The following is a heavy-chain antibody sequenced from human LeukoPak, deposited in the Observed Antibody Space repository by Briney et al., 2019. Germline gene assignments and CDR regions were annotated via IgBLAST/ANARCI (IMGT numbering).Heavy chain of an antibody. J-gene: IGHJ4*02. Sequence: SETLSLTCAVYGGSFSGYYWSWFRQPPGKGLEWIGEINHSGSTNYNPSLKSRVTISVDTSKNQFSLKLSSVTAADTAVYYCARSYSSGWDDYWGQGTLVTVSS. D-gene: IGHD6-19*01. CDR1: GGSFSGYY. CDR2: INHSGST. V-gene: IGHV4-34*01. CDR3: ARSYSSGWDDY.